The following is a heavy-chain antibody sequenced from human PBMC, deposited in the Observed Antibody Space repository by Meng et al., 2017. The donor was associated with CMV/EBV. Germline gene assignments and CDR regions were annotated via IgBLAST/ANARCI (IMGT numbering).Heavy chain of an antibody. CDR1: GGSISSSSYY. CDR2: IYYSGST. J-gene: IGHJ5*02. Sequence: SETLSLTCTVSGGSISSSSYYWGWIRQPPGKGLEWIGSIYYSGSTYYNPSLKSRVTISVDTSKNQFSLKLSSVTAADTAVYYCARVFIFHYGGNSGWFDPWGQGTLVTVSS. CDR3: ARVFIFHYGGNSGWFDP. D-gene: IGHD4-23*01. V-gene: IGHV4-39*07.